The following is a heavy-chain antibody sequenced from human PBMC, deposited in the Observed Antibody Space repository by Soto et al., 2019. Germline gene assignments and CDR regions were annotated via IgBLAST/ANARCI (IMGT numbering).Heavy chain of an antibody. D-gene: IGHD3-10*02. Sequence: GASVKVFCKASGYTFTSYGISWVRQAPGQGLEWMGWISAHNGNTNYAQKLQGRVTMTTDTSTSTAYMELRSLRSDDTAVYYCARDAIKVSPTMFGMDVWGQGTTVTVSS. CDR2: ISAHNGNT. CDR1: GYTFTSYG. CDR3: ARDAIKVSPTMFGMDV. J-gene: IGHJ6*02. V-gene: IGHV1-18*01.